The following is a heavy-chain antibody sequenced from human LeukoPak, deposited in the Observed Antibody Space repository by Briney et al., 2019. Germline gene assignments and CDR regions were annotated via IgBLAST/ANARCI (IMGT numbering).Heavy chain of an antibody. D-gene: IGHD1-26*01. CDR3: AKSGSSYIFDY. CDR2: IIHSGST. J-gene: IGHJ4*02. V-gene: IGHV4-34*12. Sequence: SETLSLTCVVYGGSFSGYYWSWIRQPPGKGLEWIGEIIHSGSTNYNPSLKSRVTISVDTSKNQFSLNLSSVTAADTAVYYCAKSGSSYIFDYWGQGTLVTVSS. CDR1: GGSFSGYY.